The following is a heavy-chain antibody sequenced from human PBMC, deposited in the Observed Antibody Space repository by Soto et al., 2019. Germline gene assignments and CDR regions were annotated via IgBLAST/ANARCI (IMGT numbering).Heavy chain of an antibody. J-gene: IGHJ6*02. Sequence: PGWSLRLSCASSVFTFISYAMSWVRQAPGKGLEWVSGISTSGGSTYYADSVKGRFTISRDNSKNTLYLQMNSLRAEDTALYYCAKSSRSVYYYGMDVWGQGTTVTVSS. CDR1: VFTFISYA. CDR2: ISTSGGST. D-gene: IGHD3-3*01. CDR3: AKSSRSVYYYGMDV. V-gene: IGHV3-23*01.